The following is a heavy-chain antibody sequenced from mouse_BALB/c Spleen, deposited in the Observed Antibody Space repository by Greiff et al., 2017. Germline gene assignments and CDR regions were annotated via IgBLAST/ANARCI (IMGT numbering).Heavy chain of an antibody. V-gene: IGHV5-17*02. D-gene: IGHD1-1*01. J-gene: IGHJ4*01. CDR2: ISSGSSTI. CDR3: ARSPLYYGSSYGYAMDY. CDR1: GFTFSSFG. Sequence: EVQRVESGGGLVQPGGSLKLSCAASGFTFSSFGMHWVRQAPEKGLEWVAYISSGSSTIYYADTVKGRFTISRDNPKNTLFLQMTSLRSEDTAMYYCARSPLYYGSSYGYAMDYWGQGTSVTVSS.